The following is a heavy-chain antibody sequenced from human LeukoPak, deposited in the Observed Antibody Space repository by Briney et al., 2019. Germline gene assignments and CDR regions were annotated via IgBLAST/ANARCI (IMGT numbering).Heavy chain of an antibody. CDR1: GFTFSSYA. D-gene: IGHD3-22*01. Sequence: PGGSLRLSCAASGFTFSSYAMSWVRQAPGKGLEWVSAISGSGGSTYYADSVKGRFTISRDNSKNTLYLQMNSLRAEDTAVYYCAKDQARITMIVVVIDGSVGYWGQGTLVTVSS. V-gene: IGHV3-23*01. CDR2: ISGSGGST. CDR3: AKDQARITMIVVVIDGSVGY. J-gene: IGHJ4*02.